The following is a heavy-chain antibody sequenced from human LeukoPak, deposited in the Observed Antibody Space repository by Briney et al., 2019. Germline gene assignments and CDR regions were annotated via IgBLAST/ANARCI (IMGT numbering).Heavy chain of an antibody. CDR3: AREPYVWGSYRLLDY. CDR2: IIPIFGTA. J-gene: IGHJ4*02. D-gene: IGHD3-16*02. Sequence: SVKVSCKASGGTFSSYAISWVRQAPGQGLEWMGGIIPIFGTANYAQRFQGRVTITADESTSTAYMELSSLRSEDTAVYYCAREPYVWGSYRLLDYWGQGTLVTVSS. V-gene: IGHV1-69*01. CDR1: GGTFSSYA.